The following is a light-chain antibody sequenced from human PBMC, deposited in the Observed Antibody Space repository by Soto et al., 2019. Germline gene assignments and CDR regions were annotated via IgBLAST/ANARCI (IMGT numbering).Light chain of an antibody. CDR3: QQLHSWRRT. CDR2: GAS. Sequence: EIVLTQSPGTLSLSPGERATLSCRASQSVSSSYLTGDQQKPGQAPRLLIYGASTRATGIPARFSGSGSGTEFTLIIRSLQSEDSAVYYCQQLHSWRRTFGEGTKV. CDR1: QSVSSSY. V-gene: IGKV3-20*01. J-gene: IGKJ1*01.